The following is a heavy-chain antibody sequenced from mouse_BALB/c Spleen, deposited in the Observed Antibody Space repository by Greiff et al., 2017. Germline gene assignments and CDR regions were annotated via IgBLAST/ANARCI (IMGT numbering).Heavy chain of an antibody. J-gene: IGHJ3*01. V-gene: IGHV3-2*02. CDR3: ARYYGSWFAY. CDR2: ISYSGST. Sequence: EVKLLESGPGLVKPSQSLSLTCTVTGYSITSDYAWNWIRQFPGNKLEWMGYISYSGSTSYNPSLKSRISITRDTSKNQFFLQLNSVTTEDTATYYCARYYGSWFAYWGQGTLVTVSA. D-gene: IGHD1-1*01. CDR1: GYSITSDYA.